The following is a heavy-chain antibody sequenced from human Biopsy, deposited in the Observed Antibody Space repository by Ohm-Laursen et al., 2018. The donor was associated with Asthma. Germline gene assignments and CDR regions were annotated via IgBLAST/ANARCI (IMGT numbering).Heavy chain of an antibody. CDR2: INAGNGNT. J-gene: IGHJ3*02. D-gene: IGHD3-9*01. CDR3: ARTYYDFLTGQVNDALAM. CDR1: GYTFINYA. V-gene: IGHV1-3*01. Sequence: SVKVSCKASGYTFINYAIHWVRQAPGQRLEWMGGINAGNGNTKYSEKFQGRVTITRDTSASTAYMDLSSLRSEDTAVYYCARTYYDFLTGQVNDALAMWGQGTVVTVSS.